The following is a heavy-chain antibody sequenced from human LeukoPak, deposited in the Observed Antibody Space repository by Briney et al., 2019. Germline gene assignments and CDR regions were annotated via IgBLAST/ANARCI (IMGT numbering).Heavy chain of an antibody. CDR1: GFTFNRYA. Sequence: GGPLRLLCAASGFTFNRYAMHWVRQAAGKGREWVAVISYDGRNNFYADSVKGRLTISRDNSKNTLYLQMNRLRGEDTGVYYCARDSSIAARRGLGYWGQGTLVTVAS. D-gene: IGHD6-6*01. CDR3: ARDSSIAARRGLGY. V-gene: IGHV3-30*04. J-gene: IGHJ4*02. CDR2: ISYDGRNN.